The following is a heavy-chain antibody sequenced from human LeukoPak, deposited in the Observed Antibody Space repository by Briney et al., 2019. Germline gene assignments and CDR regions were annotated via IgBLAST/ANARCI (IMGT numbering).Heavy chain of an antibody. CDR3: ARDLAWGYVEQRLGWLDP. D-gene: IGHD1/OR15-1a*01. CDR2: ISAYNGNT. J-gene: IGHJ5*02. Sequence: ASVKVSCKASGYIFTDYGITWVRQAPGQGLEWMGWISAYNGNTNYAQKFQGRFTMTTDTSTTTAYMKLRSLRFDDTAVYYCARDLAWGYVEQRLGWLDPWGQGAQVTVSS. V-gene: IGHV1-18*01. CDR1: GYIFTDYG.